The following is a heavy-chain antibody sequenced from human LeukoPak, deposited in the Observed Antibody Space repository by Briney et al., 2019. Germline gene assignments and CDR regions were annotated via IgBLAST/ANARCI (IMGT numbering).Heavy chain of an antibody. CDR2: INHSGST. CDR3: ARGLYCSGGSCYRPFGY. Sequence: SETLSPTCAVYGGSFSGYYWSWIRQPPGKGLEWIGEINHSGSTNYNPSLKSRVTISVDTSKNQFSLKLSSVTAADTAVYYCARGLYCSGGSCYRPFGYWGQGTLVTVSS. V-gene: IGHV4-34*01. J-gene: IGHJ4*02. CDR1: GGSFSGYY. D-gene: IGHD2-15*01.